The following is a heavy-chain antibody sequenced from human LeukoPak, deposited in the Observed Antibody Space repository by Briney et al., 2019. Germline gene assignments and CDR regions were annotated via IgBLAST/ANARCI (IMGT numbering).Heavy chain of an antibody. CDR3: AKDSGPAALYNWFDP. D-gene: IGHD2-2*01. Sequence: GGSLRLSCAASGFTFSRYWMSWVRQAPGKGLEWVSAISGSGGSTYYADSVKGRFTISRDNSKNTLYLQMNSLRAEDTAVYYCAKDSGPAALYNWFDPWGQGTLVTVSS. V-gene: IGHV3-23*01. CDR2: ISGSGGST. J-gene: IGHJ5*02. CDR1: GFTFSRYW.